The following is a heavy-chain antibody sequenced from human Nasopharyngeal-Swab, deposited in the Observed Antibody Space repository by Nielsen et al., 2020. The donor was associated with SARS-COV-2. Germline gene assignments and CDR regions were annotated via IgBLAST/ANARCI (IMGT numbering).Heavy chain of an antibody. J-gene: IGHJ4*02. CDR2: IDTDGTIT. CDR1: GFTFSSFG. V-gene: IGHV3-74*01. Sequence: GESLKISCAASGFTFSSFGMHWVRQAPGKGLLWVSRIDTDGTITDYADSVKGRFTISRDNSKNTLYLQMNSLRTEDTAVYYCATEEVPNDYWGQGTLVSVSS. CDR3: ATEEVPNDY.